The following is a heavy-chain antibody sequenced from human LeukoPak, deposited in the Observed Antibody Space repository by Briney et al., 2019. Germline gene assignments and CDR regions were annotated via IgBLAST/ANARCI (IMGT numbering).Heavy chain of an antibody. Sequence: GGSLRLSCAASGFTFSSYGMHWVRQAPGKGLEWVAFIRYDGSNKYYAGSVKGRFTISRDNSKNTLYLQMNSLRAEDTAVYYCAKDGTSYYYIYYWGQGTLVTVSS. CDR1: GFTFSSYG. J-gene: IGHJ4*02. V-gene: IGHV3-30*02. D-gene: IGHD2/OR15-2a*01. CDR3: AKDGTSYYYIYY. CDR2: IRYDGSNK.